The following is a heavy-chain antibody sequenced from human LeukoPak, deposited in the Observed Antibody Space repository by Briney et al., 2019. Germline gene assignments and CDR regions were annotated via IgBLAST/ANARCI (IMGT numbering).Heavy chain of an antibody. CDR1: GESFSGYS. J-gene: IGHJ4*02. Sequence: PSETLSLTCAVYGESFSGYSWTWIRQPPGKGLEWIGEINHSGSTNYNTSLKSQVTISVDTSKNQFSLKLSSVTAADTAVYYCAREMYTSSRYFDYWGQGTLVTVSS. CDR2: INHSGST. V-gene: IGHV4-34*01. CDR3: AREMYTSSRYFDY. D-gene: IGHD6-13*01.